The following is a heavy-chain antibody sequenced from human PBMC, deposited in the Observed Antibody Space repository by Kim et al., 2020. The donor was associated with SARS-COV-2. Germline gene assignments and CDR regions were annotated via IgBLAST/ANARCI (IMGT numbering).Heavy chain of an antibody. Sequence: GGSLRLSCAASGFTFSSYWMHWVRQAPGKGLVWVSRINSDGSSTSYADSVKGRFTISRDNAKNTLYLQMNSLRAEDTAVYYCAREVSIYYDSNFDYWGQGTLVTASS. D-gene: IGHD3-22*01. CDR2: INSDGSST. CDR1: GFTFSSYW. V-gene: IGHV3-74*01. J-gene: IGHJ4*02. CDR3: AREVSIYYDSNFDY.